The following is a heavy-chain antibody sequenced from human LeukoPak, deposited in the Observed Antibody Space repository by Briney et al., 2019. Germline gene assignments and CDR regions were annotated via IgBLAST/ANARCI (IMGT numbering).Heavy chain of an antibody. V-gene: IGHV3-23*01. J-gene: IGHJ4*02. D-gene: IGHD2-2*01. CDR3: VEAGYCGPTNCLFDY. CDR1: GFIFSNSA. CDR2: ISTSGGDT. Sequence: GGSLRLSCAASGFIFSNSAFSWVRQAPGEGLEWVSAISTSGGDTYYADSVKGRFTISRDTSKNTLYLQMNSLRAEDTAVYYCVEAGYCGPTNCLFDYWGQGTLVTVSS.